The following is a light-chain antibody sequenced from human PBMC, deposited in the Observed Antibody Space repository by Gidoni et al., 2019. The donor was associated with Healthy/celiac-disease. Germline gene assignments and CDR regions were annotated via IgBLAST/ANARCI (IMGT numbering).Light chain of an antibody. V-gene: IGKV3-11*01. J-gene: IGKJ2*01. Sequence: EIVLTQSPATLSLSPGERATLSCRASQSVSSYLAWYQQKPGQAPRLLIYDASNRATGIPARFSGSGSGTDFPLTISSLEPEDFAVYYCQQRSNWPPMYTFXQXTKLEIK. CDR1: QSVSSY. CDR3: QQRSNWPPMYT. CDR2: DAS.